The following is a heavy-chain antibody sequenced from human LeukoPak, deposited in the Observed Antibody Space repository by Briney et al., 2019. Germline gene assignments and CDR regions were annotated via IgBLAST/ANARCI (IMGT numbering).Heavy chain of an antibody. CDR3: AHSQVFSYGSFHDAYDI. CDR1: GVSLSTSGVG. D-gene: IGHD5-18*01. Sequence: SGPTLVNPTQTLTLTCSLSGVSLSTSGVGVGWIRQPPRKALGWLALLYWDDDSRYSPSLKSRLTIAKDTSKNQVVLTLTNMDSVDTATYYCAHSQVFSYGSFHDAYDIWGLGMLVTVSS. CDR2: LYWDDDS. J-gene: IGHJ3*02. V-gene: IGHV2-5*02.